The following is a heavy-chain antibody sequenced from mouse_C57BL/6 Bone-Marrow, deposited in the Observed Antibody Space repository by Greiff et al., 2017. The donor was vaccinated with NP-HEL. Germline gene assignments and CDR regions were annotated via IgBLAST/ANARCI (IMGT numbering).Heavy chain of an antibody. Sequence: EVQLQQSGPVLVKPGASVKMSCKASGYTFTDYYMNWVKQSHGKSLEWIGVFNPYNGGTSYNQKFKGKATLTVDKSSSTAYMELNSLTSEDSAVYYCARKVYDGFSDYWGQGTTLTVSS. CDR2: FNPYNGGT. D-gene: IGHD2-3*01. CDR3: ARKVYDGFSDY. J-gene: IGHJ2*01. CDR1: GYTFTDYY. V-gene: IGHV1-19*01.